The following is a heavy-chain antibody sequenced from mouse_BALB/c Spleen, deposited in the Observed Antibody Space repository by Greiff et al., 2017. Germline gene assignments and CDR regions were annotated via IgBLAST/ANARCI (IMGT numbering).Heavy chain of an antibody. CDR1: GYTFSSYW. CDR2: ILPGSGST. D-gene: IGHD2-14*01. CDR3: ARGVYERGGYAMDY. V-gene: IGHV1-9*01. J-gene: IGHJ4*01. Sequence: QVQLQQSGAELMKPGASVKISCKATGYTFSSYWIEWVKQRPGHGLEWIGEILPGSGSTNYNEKFKGKATFTADTSSNTAYMQLSSLTSEDSAVYYCARGVYERGGYAMDYWGQGTSVTVSS.